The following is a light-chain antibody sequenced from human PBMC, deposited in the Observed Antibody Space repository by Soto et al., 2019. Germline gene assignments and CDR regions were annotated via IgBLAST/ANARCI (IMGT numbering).Light chain of an antibody. CDR2: GAS. V-gene: IGKV3-20*01. CDR1: HSVSSSY. CDR3: QQHGSSPPLT. J-gene: IGKJ4*01. Sequence: EIGLTQSPGTLSLSPWERATLSCRASHSVSSSYLAWYQQKPGQAPRLLIYGASSRAAGIPDRFSGSGSGTDFTLTISRLEHEEFAVYYCQQHGSSPPLTFGGGTKVEIK.